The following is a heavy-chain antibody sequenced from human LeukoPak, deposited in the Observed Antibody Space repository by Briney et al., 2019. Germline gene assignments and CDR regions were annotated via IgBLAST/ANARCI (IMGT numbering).Heavy chain of an antibody. CDR3: ARDHGRTYDFWSGYPIQFDY. D-gene: IGHD3-3*01. CDR2: IYYSGST. Sequence: SETLSLTCTVSGGSISSYYWSWIRQPPGKGLEWIGYIYYSGSTNYNPSLKSRVTISVDTSKNQFSLKLSSVTAADTAVYYCARDHGRTYDFWSGYPIQFDYWGQGTLVTVSS. V-gene: IGHV4-59*12. CDR1: GGSISSYY. J-gene: IGHJ4*02.